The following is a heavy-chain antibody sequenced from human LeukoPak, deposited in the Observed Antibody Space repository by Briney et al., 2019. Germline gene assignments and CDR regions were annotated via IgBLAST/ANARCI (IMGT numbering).Heavy chain of an antibody. CDR1: GFSISSYS. CDR2: INSGSSYI. D-gene: IGHD3-22*01. V-gene: IGHV3-21*01. CDR3: VRVATTYYYDTSAYS. J-gene: IGHJ4*02. Sequence: GSLRLSCAASGFSISSYSLNWVRQAPGKGLEWVSSINSGSSYIYYADSLKGRFTISRDNAKNSLYLQMNSLRAEDTAVYYCVRVATTYYYDTSAYSWGQGTLVTVSS.